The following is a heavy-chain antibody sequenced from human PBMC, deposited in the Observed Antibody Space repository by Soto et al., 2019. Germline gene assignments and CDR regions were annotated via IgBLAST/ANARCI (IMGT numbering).Heavy chain of an antibody. CDR1: GFTFSSYG. CDR2: ISYDGSNK. Sequence: GGSLRLSCAASGFTFSSYGMHWVRQAPGKGLEWVAVISYDGSNKYYADSVKGRFTISRDNSNNTLYLQMNSLRAEDTAVYYCAKDYRPILTGYYYMDVWGKGTTVTVS. CDR3: AKDYRPILTGYYYMDV. V-gene: IGHV3-30*18. J-gene: IGHJ6*03. D-gene: IGHD3-9*01.